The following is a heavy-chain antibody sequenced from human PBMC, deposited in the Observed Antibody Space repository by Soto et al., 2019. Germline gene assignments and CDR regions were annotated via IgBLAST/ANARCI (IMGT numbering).Heavy chain of an antibody. CDR2: IYYSGST. V-gene: IGHV4-31*03. CDR1: GGSIIRGGYY. D-gene: IGHD5-12*01. CDR3: AREGIRWLQSPPHYYGMDV. Sequence: PSETLSLTCTVSGGSIIRGGYYWIWIRQHPGKGLEWIGYIYYSGSTYYNPSLKSRVTISVDTSKNQFSLKLSSVTAADTAVYYCAREGIRWLQSPPHYYGMDVWGQGTTVTVSS. J-gene: IGHJ6*02.